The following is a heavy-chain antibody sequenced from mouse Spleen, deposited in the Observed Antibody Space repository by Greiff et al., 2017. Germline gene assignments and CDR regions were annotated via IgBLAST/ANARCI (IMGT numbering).Heavy chain of an antibody. J-gene: IGHJ4*01. CDR2: IWWDDDK. Sequence: QVTLKVSGPGILQPSQTLSLTCSFSGFSLTTFGLGVGWIRQPSGKGLEWLAHIWWDDDKYYKSVLKSRLTISKDTSKNQVFLKIANVDTADSATYYCARTTVVDAMDYWGQGTSVTVSS. CDR3: ARTTVVDAMDY. V-gene: IGHV8-8*01. D-gene: IGHD1-1*01. CDR1: GFSLTTFGLG.